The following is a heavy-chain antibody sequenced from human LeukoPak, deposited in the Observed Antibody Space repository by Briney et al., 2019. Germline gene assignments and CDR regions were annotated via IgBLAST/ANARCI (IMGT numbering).Heavy chain of an antibody. V-gene: IGHV3-30-3*01. CDR2: ISYDGTNK. CDR1: GFTFSTYA. CDR3: AREILTGYAFDI. D-gene: IGHD7-27*01. J-gene: IGHJ3*02. Sequence: EPGGSLRLSCAASGFTFSTYAMNWVRQAPGKGLEWVAFISYDGTNKYCADSVKGRFTISRDNSKNTLYLQMNSLRAEDTALYYCAREILTGYAFDIWGQGTMVTVSS.